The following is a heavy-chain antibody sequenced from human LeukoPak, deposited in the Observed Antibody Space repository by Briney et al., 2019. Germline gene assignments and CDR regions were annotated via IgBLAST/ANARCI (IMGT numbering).Heavy chain of an antibody. D-gene: IGHD3-22*01. CDR2: IKTKTDGGTT. J-gene: IGHJ3*02. Sequence: GGSLRLSCAASGFTFSNAWMSWVRQAPGKGLEWVGRIKTKTDGGTTDYAAPVKGGFTISRDDSKNTLYLQMNSLKTEDTAVYYCTRVRESSAYHAFDIWGQGTMVTVSS. CDR1: GFTFSNAW. CDR3: TRVRESSAYHAFDI. V-gene: IGHV3-15*01.